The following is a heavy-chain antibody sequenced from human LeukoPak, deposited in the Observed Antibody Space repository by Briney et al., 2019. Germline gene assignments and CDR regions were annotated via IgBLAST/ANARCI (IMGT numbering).Heavy chain of an antibody. CDR2: MNPNSGNT. CDR3: ARRGLTYDFDY. J-gene: IGHJ4*02. D-gene: IGHD2-21*02. Sequence: ASVKVSCKASGYTFTSYDINWVRQATGQGLEWMGWMNPNSGNTGYAQKFLGRVTITRNTSISTAYMELSSLRSEDTAVYYCARRGLTYDFDYWGQGTLVTVSS. CDR1: GYTFTSYD. V-gene: IGHV1-8*03.